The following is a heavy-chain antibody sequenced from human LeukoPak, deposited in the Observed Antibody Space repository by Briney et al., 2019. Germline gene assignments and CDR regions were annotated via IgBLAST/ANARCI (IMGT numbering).Heavy chain of an antibody. CDR1: GYTFTGYY. V-gene: IGHV1-2*02. Sequence: ASVKVSCKASGYTFTGYYMHWVRQAPGQGLEWMGWINPNSGGTNYAQKFQGRVTMTRDTSISTAYMELSRLRSDDTAVYYCARASGSYWWFDSWGQGTLVTVSS. CDR3: ARASGSYWWFDS. CDR2: INPNSGGT. J-gene: IGHJ5*01. D-gene: IGHD1-26*01.